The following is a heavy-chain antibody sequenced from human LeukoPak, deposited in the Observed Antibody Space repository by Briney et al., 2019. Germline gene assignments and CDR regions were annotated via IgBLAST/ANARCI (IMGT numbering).Heavy chain of an antibody. CDR3: ARYGTYYYYMDV. J-gene: IGHJ6*03. Sequence: ASVKVSCKASGYTFTSYDINWVRQATGQGLEWMGWMNPNSGNKGYAQKFQGRVTMTRNTSISTAYMELSSLRSEDTAVYYCARYGTYYYYMDVWGKGTTVTISS. D-gene: IGHD1-1*01. CDR2: MNPNSGNK. V-gene: IGHV1-8*01. CDR1: GYTFTSYD.